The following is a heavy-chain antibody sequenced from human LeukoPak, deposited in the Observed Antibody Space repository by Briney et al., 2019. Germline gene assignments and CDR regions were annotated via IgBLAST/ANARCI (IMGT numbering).Heavy chain of an antibody. CDR3: ARYGDYFFDQ. CDR1: GGSINNYY. D-gene: IGHD4-17*01. J-gene: IGHJ4*02. V-gene: IGHV4-59*01. Sequence: SETLSLTCSVSGGSINNYYWSWIRQPPGKGLEWIGYIHSSGSTNYNPSLKSRATMSADTSKNQFSLKLSSVTAADSATYYCARYGDYFFDQWGLGTLVTVSS. CDR2: IHSSGST.